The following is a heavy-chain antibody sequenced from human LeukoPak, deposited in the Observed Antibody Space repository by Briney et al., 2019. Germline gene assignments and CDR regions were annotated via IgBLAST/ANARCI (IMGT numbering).Heavy chain of an antibody. V-gene: IGHV3-74*01. D-gene: IGHD1-14*01. J-gene: IGHJ4*02. CDR3: ATQQGGNPAY. CDR2: ITNDGNST. Sequence: GGSLRLSCAASGLTFSSHWMHWVRQAPGKGLVGVSRITNDGNSTTYADCVKHQFTNPRDNAKHMLYLQVNSLRAEHTAVYYSATQQGGNPAYWGQETLLTVSS. CDR1: GLTFSSHW.